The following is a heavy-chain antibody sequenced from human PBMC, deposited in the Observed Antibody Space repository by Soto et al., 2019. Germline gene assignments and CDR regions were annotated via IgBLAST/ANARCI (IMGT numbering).Heavy chain of an antibody. CDR2: INHSGST. V-gene: IGHV4-34*01. CDR1: GGSFSGYY. Sequence: QVQLQQWGAGLLKPSETLSLTCAVYGGSFSGYYWSWIRQPPGKGLEWIGEINHSGSTNYNPSLKSGVTISVDTATSQSSRKLGSVSAAESAVYYCARMVLGPYYDFWRRNPQGADYFDYCVQGTLVTVSS. CDR3: ARMVLGPYYDFWRRNPQGADYFDY. J-gene: IGHJ4*02. D-gene: IGHD3-3*01.